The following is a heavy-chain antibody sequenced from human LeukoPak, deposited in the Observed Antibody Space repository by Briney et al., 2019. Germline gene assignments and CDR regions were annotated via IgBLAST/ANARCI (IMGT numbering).Heavy chain of an antibody. CDR2: ISSSSYI. Sequence: GGSLRLSCAASGFTFSSYSMNWVRQAPGKGLEWVSSISSSSYIYYADSVKGRFTISRDNAKNSLYLQMNSLRAEDTAVYYCARDDIFGCPFDYWGQGTLVTVSS. D-gene: IGHD3-3*02. J-gene: IGHJ4*02. CDR1: GFTFSSYS. V-gene: IGHV3-21*01. CDR3: ARDDIFGCPFDY.